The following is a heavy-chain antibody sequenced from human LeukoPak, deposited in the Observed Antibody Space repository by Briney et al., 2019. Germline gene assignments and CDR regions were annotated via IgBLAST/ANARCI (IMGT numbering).Heavy chain of an antibody. D-gene: IGHD3-10*01. J-gene: IGHJ4*02. V-gene: IGHV1-2*02. Sequence: GASVKVSCKASGNTFAGYYVHWVRQAPGQGLEWMGWINPNSGGTNYAQKFQGRVTMTRDTSISTAYMELSRLRSDDTAVYYCARDYYGSGSYYPSNDYWGQGTLVTVSS. CDR2: INPNSGGT. CDR1: GNTFAGYY. CDR3: ARDYYGSGSYYPSNDY.